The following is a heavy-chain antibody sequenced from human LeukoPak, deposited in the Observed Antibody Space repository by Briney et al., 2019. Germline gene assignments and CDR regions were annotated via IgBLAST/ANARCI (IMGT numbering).Heavy chain of an antibody. Sequence: ASVKVSCKASGYTFTGYDINWVRQATGQGLEWMGWLNPNSGNTGYAEKFRGRVTIARDTSITTAYMELSSLRSEDTAFYYCARAPMGAAALYWGQGTLVTVSS. CDR3: ARAPMGAAALY. V-gene: IGHV1-8*03. J-gene: IGHJ4*02. D-gene: IGHD6-13*01. CDR1: GYTFTGYD. CDR2: LNPNSGNT.